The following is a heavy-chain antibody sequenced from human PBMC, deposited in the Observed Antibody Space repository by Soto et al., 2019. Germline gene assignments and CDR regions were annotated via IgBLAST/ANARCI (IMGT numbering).Heavy chain of an antibody. CDR2: INSDGSST. CDR3: ARNMYAPVFLEWLLYEGWFDP. V-gene: IGHV3-74*01. J-gene: IGHJ5*02. Sequence: GGSLRLSCAASGFTFSSYWMHWVRQAPGKGLVWVSRINSDGSSTSYADSVKGRFTISRDNAKNTLYLQMNSLRAEDTAVYYCARNMYAPVFLEWLLYEGWFDPWGQGTLVTVSS. D-gene: IGHD3-3*01. CDR1: GFTFSSYW.